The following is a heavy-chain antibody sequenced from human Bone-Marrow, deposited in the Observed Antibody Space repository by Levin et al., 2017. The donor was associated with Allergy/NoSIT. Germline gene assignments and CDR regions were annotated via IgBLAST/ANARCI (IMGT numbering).Heavy chain of an antibody. Sequence: ASVKVSCKASGYTFTSYAMHWVRQAPGQRLEWMGWINAGNGNTKYSQKFQGRVTITRDTSASTAYMELSSLRSEDTAVYYCARDTRGYCSGGSCYRWFDPWGQGTLVTVSS. J-gene: IGHJ5*02. CDR2: INAGNGNT. V-gene: IGHV1-3*01. D-gene: IGHD2-15*01. CDR1: GYTFTSYA. CDR3: ARDTRGYCSGGSCYRWFDP.